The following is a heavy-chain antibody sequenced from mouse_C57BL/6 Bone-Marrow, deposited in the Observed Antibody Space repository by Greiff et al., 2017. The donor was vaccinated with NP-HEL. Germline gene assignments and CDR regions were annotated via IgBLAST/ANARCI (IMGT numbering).Heavy chain of an antibody. Sequence: VESGGGLVKPGGSLKLSCAASGFTFSSYAMSWVRQTPEKRLEWVATISDGGSYTYYPDNVKGRFTISRDNAKNNLYLQMSHLKSEDTAMYYCARDYYGILDYWGQGTTLTVSS. J-gene: IGHJ2*01. CDR3: ARDYYGILDY. CDR2: ISDGGSYT. D-gene: IGHD1-1*01. V-gene: IGHV5-4*01. CDR1: GFTFSSYA.